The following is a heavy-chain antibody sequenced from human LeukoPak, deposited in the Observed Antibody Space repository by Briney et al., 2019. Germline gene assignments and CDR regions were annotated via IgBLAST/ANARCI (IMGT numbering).Heavy chain of an antibody. CDR2: IKQDGSEK. J-gene: IGHJ4*02. V-gene: IGHV3-7*01. CDR1: GFTFSSYW. CDR3: ASIWSGYYYYFDY. Sequence: GGSLRLSCAASGFTFSSYWMSWVRQAPGKGLEWVANIKQDGSEKYYVDSVKGRFTISRDNAKNSLYLRMNSLRAEDTAVYYCASIWSGYYYYFDYWGQGTLVTVSS. D-gene: IGHD3-3*01.